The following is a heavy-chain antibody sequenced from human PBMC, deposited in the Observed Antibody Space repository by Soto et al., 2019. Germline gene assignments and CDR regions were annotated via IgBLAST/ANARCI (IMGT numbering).Heavy chain of an antibody. V-gene: IGHV3-9*01. Sequence: EVQLVESGGGLVQPGRSLRLSCAASGFTFDDYAMHWVRQAPGKGLEWVSGISWSSGSIGYADSVKGRFTISRDNAKNSLYLQMNSLRAEDTALYYCAKDSSSSSFPSYNWFDPWGQGTLVTVSS. CDR1: GFTFDDYA. D-gene: IGHD6-6*01. CDR3: AKDSSSSSFPSYNWFDP. CDR2: ISWSSGSI. J-gene: IGHJ5*02.